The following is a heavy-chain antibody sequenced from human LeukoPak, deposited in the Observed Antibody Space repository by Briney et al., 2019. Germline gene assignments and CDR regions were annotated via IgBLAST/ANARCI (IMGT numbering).Heavy chain of an antibody. CDR1: DGSFSGYY. Sequence: SETLSLTCAVYDGSFSGYYWTWIRQPPGKGLEWIGEINHSGSTNYNPSLKSRVTISVDTSKNHLSLKLNSVTAADTAVYYCARLSLLPQHITMVRGVHPWGQGTLVTVSS. V-gene: IGHV4-34*01. CDR2: INHSGST. CDR3: ARLSLLPQHITMVRGVHP. J-gene: IGHJ5*02. D-gene: IGHD3-10*01.